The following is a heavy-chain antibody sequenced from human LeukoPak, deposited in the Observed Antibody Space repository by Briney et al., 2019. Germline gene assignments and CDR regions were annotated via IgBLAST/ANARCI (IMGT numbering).Heavy chain of an antibody. D-gene: IGHD6-6*01. J-gene: IGHJ4*02. CDR3: ARGQNVRPSAFFDS. CDR1: GFTFSSYW. V-gene: IGHV3-7*01. Sequence: GGSLRLSCAASGFTFSSYWMSWVRQAPGKGLEWVANIKEDGRETYYLDSVKGRFIISRDNAKNSLDLQMNSLRVEDAAIYYCARGQNVRPSAFFDSWGQGTLVTVSS. CDR2: IKEDGRET.